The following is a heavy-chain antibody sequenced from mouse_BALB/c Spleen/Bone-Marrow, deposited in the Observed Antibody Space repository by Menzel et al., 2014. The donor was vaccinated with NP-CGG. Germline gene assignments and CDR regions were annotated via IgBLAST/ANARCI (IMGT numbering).Heavy chain of an antibody. CDR3: ARENPYGNYLDY. Sequence: EVMLVESGGGLVQPGGSLKLSCAASGFTFSSYGMSWVRQTPDKRLELVATINSDGGVTYYPDSVKGRFTISRDNAKNTLYLQMSSLKSEDTAMYYCARENPYGNYLDYWGQGTTLTVSS. J-gene: IGHJ2*01. CDR1: GFTFSSYG. D-gene: IGHD2-1*01. CDR2: INSDGGVT. V-gene: IGHV5-6-3*01.